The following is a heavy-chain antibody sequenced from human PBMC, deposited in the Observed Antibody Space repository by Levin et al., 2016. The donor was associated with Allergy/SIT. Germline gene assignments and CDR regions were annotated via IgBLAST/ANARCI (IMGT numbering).Heavy chain of an antibody. D-gene: IGHD2-2*01. CDR2: INPNSGGT. J-gene: IGHJ5*02. Sequence: WVRQAPGQGLEWMGWINPNSGGTNYAQKFQGWVTMTRDTSISTAYMELSRLRSDDTAVYYCARDRECSSTSCSHNWFDPWGQGTLVTVSS. CDR3: ARDRECSSTSCSHNWFDP. V-gene: IGHV1-2*04.